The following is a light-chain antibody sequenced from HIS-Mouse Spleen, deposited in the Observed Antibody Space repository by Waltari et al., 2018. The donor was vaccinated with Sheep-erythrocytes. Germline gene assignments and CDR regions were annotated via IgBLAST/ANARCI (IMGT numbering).Light chain of an antibody. CDR1: SSDVGSYNL. Sequence: QSALTQPASVSGSPGQSITISCTGTSSDVGSYNLVSWYQQHPGKAPKLMIYEGSKRPQGVSHRFSGSKSGNTASLTISGLQAEDEADYYCCSYAGSSTPWVFGGGTKLTVL. J-gene: IGLJ3*02. V-gene: IGLV2-23*01. CDR3: CSYAGSSTPWV. CDR2: EGS.